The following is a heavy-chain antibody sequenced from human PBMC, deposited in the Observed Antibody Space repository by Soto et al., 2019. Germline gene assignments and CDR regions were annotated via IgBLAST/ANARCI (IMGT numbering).Heavy chain of an antibody. CDR2: MYSSGDV. V-gene: IGHV3-9*01. CDR1: GFALRDSA. J-gene: IGHJ6*02. D-gene: IGHD3-10*01. CDR3: VKDNLAGGADV. Sequence: VQLVESGGALVQPGGSLRLSCATSGFALRDSAMHWVRQVSGGGLQWVSGMYSSGDVGYAGSVRGRFTMSRDVARNALFLQMSSVTADDTALYYCVKDNLAGGADVWGQGTTVTVSS.